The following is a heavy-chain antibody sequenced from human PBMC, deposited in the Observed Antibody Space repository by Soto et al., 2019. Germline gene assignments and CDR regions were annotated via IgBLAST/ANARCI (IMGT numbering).Heavy chain of an antibody. Sequence: SGPTLVNPTQTLTLTCTFSGFSLSTSGVCVSWIRQPPGKSLEWLALIDWDDDKYYTASLETRLTISKDTSKNQVVLTVTNMDPVDKATYYCARTHTVRGVISMYHGMNVWGQGTTVTVSS. CDR2: IDWDDDK. CDR3: ARTHTVRGVISMYHGMNV. CDR1: GFSLSTSGVC. D-gene: IGHD3-10*01. J-gene: IGHJ6*02. V-gene: IGHV2-70*01.